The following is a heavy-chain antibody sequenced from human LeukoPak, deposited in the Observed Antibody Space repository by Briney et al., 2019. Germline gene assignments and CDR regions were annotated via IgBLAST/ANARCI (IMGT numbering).Heavy chain of an antibody. CDR2: IYYSGST. J-gene: IGHJ6*03. CDR1: GGSISSSTYN. CDR3: ARTTEGYCRGRSCYSYYYYMDV. Sequence: SETLSLTCTVSGGSISSSTYNWGWIRQPPGKGLEWIGSIYYSGSTHYNPSLKSRVTISVDTSKNQFSLKLSSVTAADTAVYYCARTTEGYCRGRSCYSYYYYMDVWGKGTTVTVSS. D-gene: IGHD2-15*01. V-gene: IGHV4-39*07.